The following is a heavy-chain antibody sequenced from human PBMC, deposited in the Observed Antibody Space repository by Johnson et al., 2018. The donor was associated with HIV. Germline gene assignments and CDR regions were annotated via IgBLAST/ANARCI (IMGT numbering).Heavy chain of an antibody. D-gene: IGHD4-23*01. CDR3: ARAERVVTPGGAAFDI. CDR1: GFTFDDYG. V-gene: IGHV3-20*04. CDR2: INWNGGST. Sequence: VQLVESGGGVVRPGGSLRLSCAASGFTFDDYGMSWVRQAPGKGLEWVSGINWNGGSTGYADSVKGRFTISRDNAKNSLYLQMNSLRAGDTAVYYWARAERVVTPGGAAFDIWGQGTMVNVSS. J-gene: IGHJ3*02.